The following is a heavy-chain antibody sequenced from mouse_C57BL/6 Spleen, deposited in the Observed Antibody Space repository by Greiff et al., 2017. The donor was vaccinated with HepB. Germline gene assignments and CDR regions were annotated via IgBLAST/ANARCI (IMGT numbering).Heavy chain of an antibody. Sequence: EVKLMESGPGLVKPSQSLSLTCSVTGYSITSGYYWNWIRQFPGNKLEWMGYISYDGSNNYNPSLKNRISITRDTSKNQFFLKLNSVTTEDTATYYCARGSYDWFAYWGQGTLVTVSA. CDR2: ISYDGSN. J-gene: IGHJ3*01. CDR1: GYSITSGYY. V-gene: IGHV3-6*01. D-gene: IGHD1-1*01. CDR3: ARGSYDWFAY.